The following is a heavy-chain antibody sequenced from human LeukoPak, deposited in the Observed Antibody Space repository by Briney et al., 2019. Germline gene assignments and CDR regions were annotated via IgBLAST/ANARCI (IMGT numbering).Heavy chain of an antibody. V-gene: IGHV1-2*02. Sequence: ASVKVSCKASGYPFTGYHLHWERQAPGQGPEWMGWINPNSGATNYAQKFQGRVTMTRDTSISTAYMDLSSLRSDDTAVYYCARDQGQQLVLHWGQGTLVTVSS. CDR2: INPNSGAT. J-gene: IGHJ1*01. CDR3: ARDQGQQLVLH. CDR1: GYPFTGYH. D-gene: IGHD6-13*01.